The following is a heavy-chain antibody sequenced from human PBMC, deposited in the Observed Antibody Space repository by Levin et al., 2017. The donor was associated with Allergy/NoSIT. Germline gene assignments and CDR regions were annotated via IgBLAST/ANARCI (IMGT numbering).Heavy chain of an antibody. J-gene: IGHJ4*02. CDR1: GFTFSDYG. D-gene: IGHD4-17*01. CDR2: IWYDGSNK. Sequence: PGESLKISCVASGFTFSDYGMHWVRQAPGKGLEWVAVIWYDGSNKYHVDSVKGRFTISRDNSKNTLYLQMSSLRADDTAVYYCARGAPLRVTKGFDYWGQGTLVTVSS. V-gene: IGHV3-33*01. CDR3: ARGAPLRVTKGFDY.